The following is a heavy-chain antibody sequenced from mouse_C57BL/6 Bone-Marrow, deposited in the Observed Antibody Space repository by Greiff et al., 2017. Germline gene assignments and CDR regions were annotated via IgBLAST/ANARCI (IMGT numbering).Heavy chain of an antibody. D-gene: IGHD2-3*01. Sequence: VQLQQSGAELVRPGASVKLSCTASGFNFKDDYMNWVKQRPEQGLEWIGWIDPENGDTEYASKFQGKATITADTSSNTAYLQLSSLTSEDTAVYYCTNDGYPLAMDYWGQGTAVTVSS. CDR2: IDPENGDT. CDR1: GFNFKDDY. J-gene: IGHJ4*01. CDR3: TNDGYPLAMDY. V-gene: IGHV14-4*01.